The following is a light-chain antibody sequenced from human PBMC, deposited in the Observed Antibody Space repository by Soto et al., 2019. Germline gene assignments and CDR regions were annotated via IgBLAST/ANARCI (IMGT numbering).Light chain of an antibody. CDR2: GAS. V-gene: IGKV3-20*01. CDR3: QQDYNLPIT. Sequence: IEVTQSPSTLSLSPGRRATLSCRAGESVSSRYLALYQQKHGQAPRLXIYGASSRATGIPDRFSGSVSGTELPLTISSLQTEDFAVYYGQQDYNLPITFGQGTRLEIK. CDR1: ESVSSRY. J-gene: IGKJ5*01.